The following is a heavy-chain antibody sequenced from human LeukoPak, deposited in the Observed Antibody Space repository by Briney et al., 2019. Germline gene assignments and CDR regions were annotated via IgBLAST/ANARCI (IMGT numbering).Heavy chain of an antibody. CDR2: IRYDGSNK. CDR3: AKRYYGSGRHSFDY. V-gene: IGHV3-30*02. J-gene: IGHJ4*02. D-gene: IGHD3-10*01. Sequence: PGGSLRLSCAASGFTFSIYGMHWVRQAPGKGLEWVAFIRYDGSNKYYADSVKGRFTICRDNSKNTLYLQMNSLRAEDTAVYYCAKRYYGSGRHSFDYWGQGTLVTVSS. CDR1: GFTFSIYG.